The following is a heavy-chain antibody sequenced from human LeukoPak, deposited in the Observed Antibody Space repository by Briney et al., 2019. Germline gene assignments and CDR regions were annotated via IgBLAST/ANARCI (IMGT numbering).Heavy chain of an antibody. J-gene: IGHJ6*03. Sequence: GGSLRLSCAASGFTFSRYWMSWVRQAPGKGLEWVANINQDGGEKYYVDSVKGRFTISRDNAKNSLFLQTNSLRAEDTAVYYCARDQGFSYYYYYMDVWGKGTTVTVSS. CDR2: INQDGGEK. V-gene: IGHV3-7*01. CDR3: ARDQGFSYYYYYMDV. CDR1: GFTFSRYW. D-gene: IGHD3-3*01.